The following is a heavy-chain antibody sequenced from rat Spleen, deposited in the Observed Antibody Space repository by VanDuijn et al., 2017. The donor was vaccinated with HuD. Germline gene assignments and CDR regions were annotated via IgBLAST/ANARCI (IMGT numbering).Heavy chain of an antibody. CDR2: IWNTGGT. CDR1: GFSLTSYN. D-gene: IGHD1-6*01. Sequence: QVQLKESGPGLVQPSQTLSLTCTVAGFSLTSYNVHWVRQPPGKGLEWMGVIWNTGGTRYNSALKSRLSISKDTSKSQVFLKNNRLPTEDNGTYYRGRDSNGYTVLWFAYWGQGTLVTVSS. CDR3: GRDSNGYTVLWFAY. V-gene: IGHV2-41*01. J-gene: IGHJ3*01.